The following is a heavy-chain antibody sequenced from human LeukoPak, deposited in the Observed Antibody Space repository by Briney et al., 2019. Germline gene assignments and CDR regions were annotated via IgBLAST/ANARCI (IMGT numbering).Heavy chain of an antibody. CDR2: ISSSSSTI. D-gene: IGHD3-10*01. CDR3: ARVSHYGSGWFDP. CDR1: GFTFNTYS. J-gene: IGHJ5*02. V-gene: IGHV3-48*01. Sequence: PGGSLRLSCAASGFTFNTYSMNWVRRAPGEGLEWVSYISSSSSTIYYADSVKGRFTISRDNAKNSLYLQMNSLRAEDTAVYYCARVSHYGSGWFDPWGQGTLVTVSS.